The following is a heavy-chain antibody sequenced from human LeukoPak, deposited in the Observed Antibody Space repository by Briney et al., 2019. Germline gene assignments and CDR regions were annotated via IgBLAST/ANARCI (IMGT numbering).Heavy chain of an antibody. CDR3: AKDTGCDVVVVSATPAYFDY. D-gene: IGHD2-15*01. CDR2: ISGEGGSI. V-gene: IGHV3-9*01. CDR1: GFTFANYA. J-gene: IGHJ4*02. Sequence: GGSLRLSCAASGFTFANYAMGWVRQAPGKWLEWVSGISGEGGSIGYADSVKGRFTISRDNAKSSLYMQMNSLRAEATALYSCAKDTGCDVVVVSATPAYFDYWGQGTLVTASS.